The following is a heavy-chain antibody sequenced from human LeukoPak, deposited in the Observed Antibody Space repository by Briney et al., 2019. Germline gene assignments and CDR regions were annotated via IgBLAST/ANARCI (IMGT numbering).Heavy chain of an antibody. CDR3: ARRDCSGGSCPFDY. D-gene: IGHD2-15*01. Sequence: PSETLSLTCTVSGGSLSSYYWSWIRQPPGKGLEWIGYIYYSGSTNYNPSLKSRVTISVDTSKNQFSLKLSSVTAADTAVYYCARRDCSGGSCPFDYWGQGTLVTVSS. CDR2: IYYSGST. V-gene: IGHV4-59*01. J-gene: IGHJ4*02. CDR1: GGSLSSYY.